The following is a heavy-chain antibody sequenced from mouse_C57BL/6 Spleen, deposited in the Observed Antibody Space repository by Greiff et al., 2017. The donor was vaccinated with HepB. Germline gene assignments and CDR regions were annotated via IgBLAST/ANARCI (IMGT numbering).Heavy chain of an antibody. CDR3: ARPYDYDYAMDY. CDR2: IYPGDGDT. CDR1: GYAFSSSW. Sequence: VQLQQSGPELVKPGASVKISCKASGYAFSSSWMNWVKQRPGKGLEWIGRIYPGDGDTNYNGKFKGKATLTADKSSSTAYMQLSSLTSEDSAVYFCARPYDYDYAMDYCGQGTSVTVSS. V-gene: IGHV1-82*01. D-gene: IGHD2-4*01. J-gene: IGHJ4*01.